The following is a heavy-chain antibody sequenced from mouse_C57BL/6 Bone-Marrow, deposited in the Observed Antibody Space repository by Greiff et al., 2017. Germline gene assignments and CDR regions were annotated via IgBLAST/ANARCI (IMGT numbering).Heavy chain of an antibody. CDR2: ISSGGSYT. D-gene: IGHD2-3*01. CDR1: GFTFSSYG. Sequence: EVKLVESGGDLVKPGGSLKLSCAASGFTFSSYGMSWVRQTPDKRLEWVATISSGGSYTYYPDRVKGRFTISRDNAKNTLYLQMSSLKSEDTAMYYCARHDDGYYVYWYFDVWGTGTTVTVSS. CDR3: ARHDDGYYVYWYFDV. V-gene: IGHV5-6*01. J-gene: IGHJ1*03.